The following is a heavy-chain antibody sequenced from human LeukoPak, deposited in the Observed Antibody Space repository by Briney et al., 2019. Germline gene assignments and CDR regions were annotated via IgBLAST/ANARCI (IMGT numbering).Heavy chain of an antibody. Sequence: GSLRLSCAASGFTFSDYYMSWIRQPPGKGLEWIGEINHSGSTNYNPSLKSRVTISVDTSKNQFSLKLSSVTAADTAVYYCARLDYYDSSGYPKDAFDIWGQGTMVTVSS. J-gene: IGHJ3*02. D-gene: IGHD3-22*01. CDR2: INHSGST. V-gene: IGHV4-34*01. CDR1: GFTFSDYY. CDR3: ARLDYYDSSGYPKDAFDI.